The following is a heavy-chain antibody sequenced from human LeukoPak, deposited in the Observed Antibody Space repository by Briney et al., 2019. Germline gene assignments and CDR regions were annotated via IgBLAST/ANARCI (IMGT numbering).Heavy chain of an antibody. D-gene: IGHD3-22*01. CDR3: ATHSSGYDSGNDAFDI. CDR2: IYYSGST. V-gene: IGHV4-30-4*08. Sequence: SETLSLTCTVSGGSISSGDYHWSWIRQPPGKGLEWIGYIYYSGSTYYNPSLKSRVTISVDTSKDRFSLQLSSVTAADTAVYYCATHSSGYDSGNDAFDIWGQGTMVTVSS. CDR1: GGSISSGDYH. J-gene: IGHJ3*02.